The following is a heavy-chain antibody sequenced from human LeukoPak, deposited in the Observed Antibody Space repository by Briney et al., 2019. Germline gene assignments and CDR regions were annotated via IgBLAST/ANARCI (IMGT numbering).Heavy chain of an antibody. CDR1: GFTFDDYA. CDR2: VTWNGGTV. Sequence: GGSLRLSCVASGFTFDDYAMHWVRQAPGKGLEWVSGVTWNGGTVGYADSVKGRFTISRDNAKNSLFLQMNSLRAEDTAVYYCAKDLYPKRPIAALPGDYWGQGTLVTVSS. D-gene: IGHD6-13*01. J-gene: IGHJ4*02. V-gene: IGHV3-9*01. CDR3: AKDLYPKRPIAALPGDY.